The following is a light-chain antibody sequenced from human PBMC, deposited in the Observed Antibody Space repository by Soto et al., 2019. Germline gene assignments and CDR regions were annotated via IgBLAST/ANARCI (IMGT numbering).Light chain of an antibody. Sequence: QSALTQPASVSGSPGQSITISCTGTSSDIGGAYNHASWYQQQPGEAPKLMIYDVSRRPSGVYDRFSCSKSGNTASLTISALQAEDEADYYYSSYRSRSKIFGGGTKLTVL. CDR2: DVS. CDR1: SSDIGGAYNH. CDR3: SSYRSRSKI. J-gene: IGLJ2*01. V-gene: IGLV2-14*03.